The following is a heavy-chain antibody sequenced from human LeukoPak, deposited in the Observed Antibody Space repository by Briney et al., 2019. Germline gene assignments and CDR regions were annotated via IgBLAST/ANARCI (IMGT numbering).Heavy chain of an antibody. D-gene: IGHD5-24*01. J-gene: IGHJ6*04. CDR2: ISYSGDNT. V-gene: IGHV3-30*03. Sequence: GGSLRLSCAASGFTVSSNYMSWVRQAPGKGLEWVTLISYSGDNTYYADSVKGRFTFSRDKAKNTLYLQMNSLRPEDSAVYYCASDPRDGGQNVWGKGTMVTVSS. CDR3: ASDPRDGGQNV. CDR1: GFTVSSNY.